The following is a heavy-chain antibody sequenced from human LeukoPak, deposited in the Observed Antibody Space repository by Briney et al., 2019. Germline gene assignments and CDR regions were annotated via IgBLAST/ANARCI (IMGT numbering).Heavy chain of an antibody. Sequence: SETLSLTCTVSGGSISSYYWSWIRQPAGKGLEWIGRIYTSGSTNYNPSLKSRVTMSVDTSKNQFSLKLSSVTAADTAVYYCARVVRSSSWYNWFDPWGQGTLVTVSS. J-gene: IGHJ5*02. V-gene: IGHV4-4*07. CDR2: IYTSGST. CDR1: GGSISSYY. CDR3: ARVVRSSSWYNWFDP. D-gene: IGHD6-13*01.